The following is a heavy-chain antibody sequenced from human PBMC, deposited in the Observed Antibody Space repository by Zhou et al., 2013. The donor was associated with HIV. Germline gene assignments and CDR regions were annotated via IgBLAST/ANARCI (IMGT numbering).Heavy chain of an antibody. V-gene: IGHV1-69*12. CDR3: ARGIEDIVVVPAATRYWYFDL. Sequence: QVQLVQSGAEVKKPGSSVKVSCKASGGTFSSYAISWVRQAPGQGLEWMGGIIPIFGTANYAQTFQGRVTITADESTSTAYMELSSLRSEDTAVYYCARGIEDIVVVPAATRYWYFDLWGRGTLVTVSS. CDR1: GGTFSSYA. CDR2: IIPIFGTA. J-gene: IGHJ2*01. D-gene: IGHD2-2*01.